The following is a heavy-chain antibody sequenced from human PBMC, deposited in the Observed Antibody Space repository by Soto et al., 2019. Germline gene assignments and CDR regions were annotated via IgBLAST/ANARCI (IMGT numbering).Heavy chain of an antibody. J-gene: IGHJ4*02. V-gene: IGHV3-23*01. D-gene: IGHD5-12*01. CDR1: GFTFNNYA. CDR2: ISGSGVSL. CDR3: AKDLSGYDAFDY. Sequence: PGGSLRLSCAASGFTFNNYAMNWVRQAPGKGLEWVSAISGSGVSLYYADSVKGRFTISRDNSKNTLHLQMNSLRAEDTAVYYCAKDLSGYDAFDYWGQGTLVTVSS.